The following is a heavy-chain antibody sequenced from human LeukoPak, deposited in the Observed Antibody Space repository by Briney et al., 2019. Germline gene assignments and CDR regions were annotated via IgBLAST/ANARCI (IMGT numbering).Heavy chain of an antibody. Sequence: GGSLRLSCAASGFTFDDYTMHWVRQAPGKGLEWVSLISWDGGSTYYADSVKGRFTISRDNSKNSLYLQMNSLRTEDTALYYCAKDKSNSGPFDYWGQGTLVTVSS. J-gene: IGHJ4*02. D-gene: IGHD4-23*01. CDR3: AKDKSNSGPFDY. CDR2: ISWDGGST. CDR1: GFTFDDYT. V-gene: IGHV3-43*01.